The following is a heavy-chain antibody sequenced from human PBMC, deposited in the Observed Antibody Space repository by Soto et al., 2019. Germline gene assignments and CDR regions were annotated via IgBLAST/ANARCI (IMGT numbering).Heavy chain of an antibody. V-gene: IGHV3-23*01. CDR3: AKGATGGSGSYWSSLYYYGMDV. CDR2: ISGSGGST. Sequence: EVQLLESGGGLVQPGGSLRLSCAASGFTFSSYAMSWVRQAPGKGLEWVSAISGSGGSTYYADSVKGRFTISRDNSKNTLYLQMNSLRAEDTAVYYCAKGATGGSGSYWSSLYYYGMDVWGQGTTVTVSS. CDR1: GFTFSSYA. J-gene: IGHJ6*02. D-gene: IGHD3-10*01.